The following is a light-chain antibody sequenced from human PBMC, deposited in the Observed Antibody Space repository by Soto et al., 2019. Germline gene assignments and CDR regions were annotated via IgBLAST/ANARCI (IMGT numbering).Light chain of an antibody. CDR2: WAS. Sequence: DIVMTQSPDSLAVSLGERATIKCKTSHSLLYSGDNKNYLAWFQQKPGQPPRVLIYWASYRETGVPDRFSGSGSGTDFTLTISSLQAEDVAVYYCQQYADTPVAFGQGTKVEIK. CDR1: HSLLYSGDNKNY. CDR3: QQYADTPVA. J-gene: IGKJ1*01. V-gene: IGKV4-1*01.